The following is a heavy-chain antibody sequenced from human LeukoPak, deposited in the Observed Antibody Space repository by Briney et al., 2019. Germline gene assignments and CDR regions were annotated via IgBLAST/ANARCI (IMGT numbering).Heavy chain of an antibody. CDR2: ISWNSGSI. CDR3: AKDDGYYYDSSGYCFDY. Sequence: PGGSLRLSCAASGFTFDDYAMHWVRQAPGKGLEWVSGISWNSGSIGYADSVKGRFTISRDNSKNTLYLQMNSLRAEDTAVYYCAKDDGYYYDSSGYCFDYWGQGTLVTVSS. CDR1: GFTFDDYA. J-gene: IGHJ4*02. D-gene: IGHD3-22*01. V-gene: IGHV3-9*01.